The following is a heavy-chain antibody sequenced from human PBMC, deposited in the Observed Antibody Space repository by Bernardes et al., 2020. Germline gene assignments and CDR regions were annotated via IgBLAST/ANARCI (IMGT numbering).Heavy chain of an antibody. Sequence: SETLSLTCAVSGASISSGNWWTWVRQPPGKRLEWIGEIYHSGSTNYNPSLKSRVTLSVDKSKNEFSLNLSSVTAADTAVYYCARVLAGCSATSCYIDIWGQGTKVTVSS. CDR3: ARVLAGCSATSCYIDI. J-gene: IGHJ3*02. CDR2: IYHSGST. V-gene: IGHV4-4*02. CDR1: GASISSGNW. D-gene: IGHD2-2*02.